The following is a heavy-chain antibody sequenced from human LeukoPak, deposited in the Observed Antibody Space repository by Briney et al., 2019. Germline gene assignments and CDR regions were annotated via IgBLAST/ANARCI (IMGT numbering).Heavy chain of an antibody. Sequence: EAGPALVKPTQTLTLTCTFSGFSLSTSGMRVSWIRQPPGKALEWLARIDWDDDKFYSTSLKTRLAISKDTSKSQVVLTMTNMDPVDTATYYCARAKYYYDSSGPEYYFDYWGQGTLVTVSS. D-gene: IGHD3-22*01. CDR3: ARAKYYYDSSGPEYYFDY. CDR1: GFSLSTSGMR. J-gene: IGHJ4*02. CDR2: IDWDDDK. V-gene: IGHV2-70*04.